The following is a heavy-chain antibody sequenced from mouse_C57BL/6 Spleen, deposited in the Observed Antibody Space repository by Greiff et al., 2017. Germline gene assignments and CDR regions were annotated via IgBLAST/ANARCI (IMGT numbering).Heavy chain of an antibody. CDR3: ASYYDYGAFAY. D-gene: IGHD2-4*01. CDR1: GYTFTSYW. Sequence: QVQLQQPGAELVMPGASVKLSCKASGYTFTSYWMHWVKQRPGQGLEWIGEIDPSDSYTNYNQKFKGKSTLTVDKSSSTAYMQLSSLTSEDSAVYYCASYYDYGAFAYWGQGTLVTVSA. J-gene: IGHJ3*01. CDR2: IDPSDSYT. V-gene: IGHV1-69*01.